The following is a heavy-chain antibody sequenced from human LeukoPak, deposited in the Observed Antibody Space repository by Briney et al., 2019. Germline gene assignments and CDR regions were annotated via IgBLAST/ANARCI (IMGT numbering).Heavy chain of an antibody. D-gene: IGHD3-3*01. CDR3: ARDFPPFFGVVIRSYYYSGRDA. CDR1: GYTFTSYG. Sequence: ASVKVSCKASGYTFTSYGISWVQQAPGQGLEWMGWISAYNGNTNYAQKLQGRVTMTTDTSTSTAYMELRSLRSDDTAVYYCARDFPPFFGVVIRSYYYSGRDAGGKGPTVTVSS. J-gene: IGHJ6*04. CDR2: ISAYNGNT. V-gene: IGHV1-18*01.